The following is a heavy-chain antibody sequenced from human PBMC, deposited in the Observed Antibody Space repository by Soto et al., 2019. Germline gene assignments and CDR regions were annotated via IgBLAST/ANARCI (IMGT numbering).Heavy chain of an antibody. CDR1: GFKFSIYS. Sequence: GGSLRLSCAGTGFKFSIYSMNWVRQAPGRGLEWVASITGGSTYIYYAESVKGRFTVSRDNDNNSVYLQMNSLSADDTGIYYCAREKWGHYYGMDVWGQGTTVTVSS. CDR3: AREKWGHYYGMDV. D-gene: IGHD1-26*01. CDR2: ITGGSTYI. V-gene: IGHV3-21*06. J-gene: IGHJ6*02.